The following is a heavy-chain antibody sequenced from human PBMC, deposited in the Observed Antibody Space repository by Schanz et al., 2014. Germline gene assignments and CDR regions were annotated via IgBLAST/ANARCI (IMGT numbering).Heavy chain of an antibody. CDR2: MSYDGSNK. Sequence: QVQVVESGGGVVQPGRSLRLSCVASGFTFNNYGMHWVRQAPGKGLEWVAVMSYDGSNKYYADSVKGRFTISRDTPKNTLYVQMNSLRAEDTGVYYCARGREVVAKIFDVWGQGTMVTVSS. CDR1: GFTFNNYG. V-gene: IGHV3-30*19. J-gene: IGHJ3*01. CDR3: ARGREVVAKIFDV. D-gene: IGHD3-22*01.